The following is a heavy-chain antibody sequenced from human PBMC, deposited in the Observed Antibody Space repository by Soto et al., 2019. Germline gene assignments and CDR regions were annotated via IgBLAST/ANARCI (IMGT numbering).Heavy chain of an antibody. CDR2: INPSGGST. J-gene: IGHJ6*02. Sequence: ASVKVSCKASGYTFTSYYMHWVRQAPGQGLEWKGIINPSGGSTSYAQKFQGRVTMTRDTSTSTVYMELSSLRSEDTAVFCCARQYYDILTGFPGGMDVWGQGTTVTVSS. D-gene: IGHD3-9*01. V-gene: IGHV1-46*03. CDR1: GYTFTSYY. CDR3: ARQYYDILTGFPGGMDV.